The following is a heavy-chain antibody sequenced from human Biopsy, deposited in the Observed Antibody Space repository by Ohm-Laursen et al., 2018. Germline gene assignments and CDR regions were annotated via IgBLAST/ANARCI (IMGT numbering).Heavy chain of an antibody. J-gene: IGHJ4*02. CDR3: ARGPHSRSHTCFDY. Sequence: ASSVKVSCKASAGTFINYDISWVRQAPGQGLEWLGGIIPMFGTANYAQMFQGRVTISADESTRTYYKELSSLTTEDTAIYYCARGPHSRSHTCFDYWGRGTLVTVSS. V-gene: IGHV1-69*01. D-gene: IGHD1-26*01. CDR2: IIPMFGTA. CDR1: AGTFINYD.